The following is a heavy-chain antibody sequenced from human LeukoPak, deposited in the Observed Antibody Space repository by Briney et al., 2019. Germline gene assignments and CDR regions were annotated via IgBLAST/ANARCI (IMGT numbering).Heavy chain of an antibody. D-gene: IGHD6-6*01. V-gene: IGHV6-1*01. CDR2: TYFRSKWYN. Sequence: SQTLSLTCAISWDSVSSNTAAWNWIRQSPSRGLEWLGRTYFRSKWYNDYAVSMKSRITINPDTSKNHFSLQLNSATPEDMAVYYCARDLSGSSSGFHGMDVWGQGTTVTV. CDR3: ARDLSGSSSGFHGMDV. J-gene: IGHJ6*02. CDR1: WDSVSSNTAA.